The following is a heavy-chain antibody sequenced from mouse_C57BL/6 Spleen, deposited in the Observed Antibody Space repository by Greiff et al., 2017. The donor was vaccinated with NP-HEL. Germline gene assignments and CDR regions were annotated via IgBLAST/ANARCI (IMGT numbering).Heavy chain of an antibody. CDR3: ARDYDGFLYAMDY. CDR1: GFSLTSYG. J-gene: IGHJ4*01. Sequence: VKLVESGPGLVQPSQSLSITCTVSGFSLTSYGVHWVRQSPGKGLEWLGVIWSGGSTDYNAAFISRLSISKDNSKSQVFFKMNSLQADDTAIYYCARDYDGFLYAMDYWGQGTSVTVSS. D-gene: IGHD2-3*01. V-gene: IGHV2-2*01. CDR2: IWSGGST.